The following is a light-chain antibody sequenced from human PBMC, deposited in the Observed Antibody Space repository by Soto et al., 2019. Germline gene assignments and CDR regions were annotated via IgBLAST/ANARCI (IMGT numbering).Light chain of an antibody. J-gene: IGKJ4*01. CDR3: QQYNFYPLT. CDR2: KAS. V-gene: IGKV1-5*03. Sequence: DFQMTQSPSTLSASVGDRVTITCRASQSISSWLAWYQQKPGRAPKLLIYKASSLESGVPSRFSGSGSGTAFTLTISTLQPDDFASYYCQQYNFYPLTFGGGTKVDIK. CDR1: QSISSW.